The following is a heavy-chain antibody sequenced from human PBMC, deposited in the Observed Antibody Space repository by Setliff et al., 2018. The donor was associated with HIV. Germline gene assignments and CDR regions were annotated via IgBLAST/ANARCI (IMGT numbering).Heavy chain of an antibody. J-gene: IGHJ4*02. CDR2: MNPDSGNT. Sequence: ASVKVSCKASGYTFINYDIYWVRQTTGQGLEWMGWMNPDSGNTGYAQKFQGRVTITRDTSASTAYMELSSLRSEDTGVYYCAIGSSNWPHRPNNYYFDYWGQGTPVTVSS. CDR3: AIGSSNWPHRPNNYYFDY. V-gene: IGHV1-8*03. D-gene: IGHD6-13*01. CDR1: GYTFINYD.